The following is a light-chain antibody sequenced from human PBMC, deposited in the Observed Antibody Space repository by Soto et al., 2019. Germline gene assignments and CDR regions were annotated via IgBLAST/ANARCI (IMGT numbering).Light chain of an antibody. CDR3: SSYGGSDNLV. J-gene: IGLJ2*01. CDR2: EVN. V-gene: IGLV2-8*01. CDR1: SSDVGGYNY. Sequence: QSALTQPPSASGSPGQSVTISCTGTSSDVGGYNYVSWYQQRPGKAPKLMISEVNKRPSGVPDRFSGSKSGNTASLTVSGLQADDEADYYCSSYGGSDNLVFGGGTKVTVL.